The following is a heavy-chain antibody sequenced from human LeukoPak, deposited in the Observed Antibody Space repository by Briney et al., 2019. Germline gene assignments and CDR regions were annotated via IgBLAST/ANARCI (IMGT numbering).Heavy chain of an antibody. J-gene: IGHJ4*02. Sequence: PGGSLRLSCIASGFTVSSNYMSWVRQAPGKALEWGSFIYSGGSTYYTDSVKGRFSISRDNSKNTLYLQMNSLRVEDTAIYYCAGEDCGAVCSSLLDYRGQGTLVSVSS. CDR2: IYSGGST. CDR1: GFTVSSNY. V-gene: IGHV3-53*01. D-gene: IGHD4/OR15-4a*01. CDR3: AGEDCGAVCSSLLDY.